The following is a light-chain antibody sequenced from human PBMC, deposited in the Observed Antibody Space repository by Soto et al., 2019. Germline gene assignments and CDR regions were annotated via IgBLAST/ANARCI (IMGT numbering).Light chain of an antibody. CDR1: SSNIGSNP. CDR2: NNN. J-gene: IGLJ2*01. Sequence: QSVLTQPPSASGTPGQKVTISCSGSSSNIGSNPVHWYQQLPGTAPQLLIHNNNQRPSRVPDRFSGSKSGTSASLAISGLQAEDEADYYCASWDYSLSGVLFGGGTKVTVL. V-gene: IGLV1-44*01. CDR3: ASWDYSLSGVL.